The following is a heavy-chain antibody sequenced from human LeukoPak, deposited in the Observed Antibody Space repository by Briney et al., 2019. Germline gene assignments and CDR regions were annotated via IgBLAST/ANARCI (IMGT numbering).Heavy chain of an antibody. V-gene: IGHV1-8*01. CDR2: MSPNSGNT. CDR1: GYTFTSYD. CDR3: ARVGRGFRYYYDSSGYYYFNY. D-gene: IGHD3-22*01. J-gene: IGHJ4*02. Sequence: ASVKVSCKASGYTFTSYDINWVRQAAGQGLEWMGWMSPNSGNTGYAQKFQGRVTMTRNTSISTAYMELSSLRSEDTAVYYCARVGRGFRYYYDSSGYYYFNYWGQGTLVTVSS.